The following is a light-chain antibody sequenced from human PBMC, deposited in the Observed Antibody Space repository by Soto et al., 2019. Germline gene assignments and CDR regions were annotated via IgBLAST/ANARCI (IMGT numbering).Light chain of an antibody. CDR1: SSDVGGYNY. CDR2: EVT. V-gene: IGLV2-14*01. J-gene: IGLJ2*01. CDR3: SSYTSSRTLVV. Sequence: QSALTQPASVSGSPGQSITISCTGTSSDVGGYNYVSWYQHHPGKAPKLMIYEVTNRPSGVSSRFSGSRPGNTASLIISGLQAEDEADYYCSSYTSSRTLVVFGGGTKLTVL.